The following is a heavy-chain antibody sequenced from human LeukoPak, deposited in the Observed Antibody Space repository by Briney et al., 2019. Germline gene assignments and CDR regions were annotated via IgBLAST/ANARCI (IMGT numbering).Heavy chain of an antibody. Sequence: GGSLRLSCAASVFRFETYWMSWVRQAPGKGLEWVVDIKQDESEKNYVSSVKGRFTISRDNAKNSLYLQMNSLRVEDTAVYYCATDMRIEGGTGASYIWVQGTMVTVSS. J-gene: IGHJ3*02. CDR1: VFRFETYW. CDR3: ATDMRIEGGTGASYI. D-gene: IGHD1-26*01. V-gene: IGHV3-7*01. CDR2: IKQDESEK.